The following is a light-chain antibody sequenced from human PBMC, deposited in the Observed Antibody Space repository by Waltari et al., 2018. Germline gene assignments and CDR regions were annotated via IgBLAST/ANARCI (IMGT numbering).Light chain of an antibody. CDR2: SNN. CDR1: SSNIGSNT. V-gene: IGLV1-44*01. Sequence: QSVLTQPPSASGTPGQRVTISCSGSSSNIGSNTVNWYQQLPGTAPKLLIYSNNQRPSGVPDRFSGSKSGTAASLAIGGLQSEDEVDYYCAAWDDSLNGWVFGGGTKLTVL. J-gene: IGLJ3*02. CDR3: AAWDDSLNGWV.